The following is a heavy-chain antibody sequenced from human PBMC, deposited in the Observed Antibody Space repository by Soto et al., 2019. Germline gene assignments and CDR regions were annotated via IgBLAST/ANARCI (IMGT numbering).Heavy chain of an antibody. Sequence: EVQLVESGGGSVQPGGSLRLSCVASGITFSGYWMHWVRQVPGKGLVWVARVDSDGSGTSYADSVKGRFTTSRDNAKNTPYLEMDSLRVEDKAVYYCATVFEHCGQGIPVTVSS. J-gene: IGHJ4*02. CDR1: GITFSGYW. CDR3: ATVFEH. CDR2: VDSDGSGT. V-gene: IGHV3-74*01.